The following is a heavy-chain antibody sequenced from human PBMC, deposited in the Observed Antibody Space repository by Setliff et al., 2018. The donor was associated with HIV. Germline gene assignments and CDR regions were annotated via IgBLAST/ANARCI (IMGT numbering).Heavy chain of an antibody. J-gene: IGHJ1*01. D-gene: IGHD2-21*02. CDR1: GGSINSDNYY. V-gene: IGHV4-39*01. Sequence: SETLSLTCSVSGGSINSDNYYWGWIRQAPGKGLEWIGSIYYSGTTYYNPSLRGRVTISVDRSRNQFSLTLNSVTAADTATYYCASRGIVVVTMSMPDEFYVHWGHGTLVTVSS. CDR3: ASRGIVVVTMSMPDEFYVH. CDR2: IYYSGTT.